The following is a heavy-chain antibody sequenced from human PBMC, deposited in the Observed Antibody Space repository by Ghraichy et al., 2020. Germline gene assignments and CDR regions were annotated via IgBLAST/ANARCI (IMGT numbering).Heavy chain of an antibody. D-gene: IGHD6-19*01. V-gene: IGHV3-33*01. CDR1: GFTFSNYG. J-gene: IGHJ1*01. CDR2: IWYDGSNK. CDR3: ARDGGVVVAGTGAEYFQH. Sequence: GGSLRLSCAASGFTFSNYGMHWVRQAPGKGLEWVAVIWYDGSNKYYADSVKGRFTISRDNSKNTLYLQMNSLRVEDTAVYYCARDGGVVVAGTGAEYFQHWGQGTLVTASS.